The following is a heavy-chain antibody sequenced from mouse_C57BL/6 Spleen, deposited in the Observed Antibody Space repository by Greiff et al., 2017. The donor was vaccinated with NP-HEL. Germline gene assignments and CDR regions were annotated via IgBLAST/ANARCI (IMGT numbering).Heavy chain of an antibody. Sequence: VQLQQSGPELVKPGASVKISCKASGYTFTDYYMNWVKQSHGKSLEWIGDINPNNGGTSYNQKFKGKATLTVDKSSSTAYMELRSLTSEDSAVYYWASNYVGENYAMDYWGQGTSVTVSS. CDR2: INPNNGGT. J-gene: IGHJ4*01. CDR1: GYTFTDYY. D-gene: IGHD2-1*01. CDR3: ASNYVGENYAMDY. V-gene: IGHV1-26*01.